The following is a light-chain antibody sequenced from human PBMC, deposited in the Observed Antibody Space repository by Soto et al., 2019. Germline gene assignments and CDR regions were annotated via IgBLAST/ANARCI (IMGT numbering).Light chain of an antibody. CDR1: SSNIKNNV. CDR2: YDD. J-gene: IGLJ3*02. V-gene: IGLV1-36*01. CDR3: ATWDDSLNAWV. Sequence: QAVVTQPPSVSGAPRQRVTISCSGSSSNIKNNVVNWYQQVPGKAPKLLIYYDDLLPPGVSDRFSGSKSGTSASLAVSGLQSEDEADYYCATWDDSLNAWVFGGGTKLTVL.